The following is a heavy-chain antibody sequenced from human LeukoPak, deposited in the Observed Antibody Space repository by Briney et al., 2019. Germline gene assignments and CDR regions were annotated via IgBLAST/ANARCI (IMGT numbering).Heavy chain of an antibody. CDR2: MWYDGSNK. CDR3: ARAYGDYVFDY. V-gene: IGHV3-33*01. J-gene: IGHJ4*02. CDR1: GFTFSSYG. D-gene: IGHD4-17*01. Sequence: GGSLRLSRAASGFTFSSYGMHWVRQAPGKGLEWVAVMWYDGSNKYYADSVKGRFTISRDNSKNTLYLQMNSLRAEDTAVYYCARAYGDYVFDYWGQGTLVTVSS.